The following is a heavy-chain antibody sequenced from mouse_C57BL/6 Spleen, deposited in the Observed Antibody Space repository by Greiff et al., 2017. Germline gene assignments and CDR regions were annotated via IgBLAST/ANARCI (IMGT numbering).Heavy chain of an antibody. CDR2: ISSGSSTI. J-gene: IGHJ4*01. CDR1: GFTFSDYG. V-gene: IGHV5-17*01. D-gene: IGHD1-1*01. CDR3: ARADCDGRSSMDY. Sequence: EVKVVESGGGLVKPGGSLKLSCAASGFTFSDYGMHWVRQAPEKGLEWVAYISSGSSTIYYADTVKGRFTISRDNGKNTLFLQMTRLRSEDTAMYYCARADCDGRSSMDYWGQGTSVTVSS.